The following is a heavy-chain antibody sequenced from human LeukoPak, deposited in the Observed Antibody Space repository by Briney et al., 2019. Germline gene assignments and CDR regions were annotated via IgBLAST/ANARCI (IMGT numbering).Heavy chain of an antibody. Sequence: GGSLRLSYAASGFIVTNNYINWVRKAPGKGLEWVSVTYSGGNTYYADSVKDRFIVSRDNSKNTVYLHMSSLTAADTALYYCARDPSGSTSDNSFTLPKGMDVWGQGTTVTVSS. J-gene: IGHJ6*02. CDR1: GFIVTNNY. CDR2: TYSGGNT. D-gene: IGHD5-12*01. V-gene: IGHV3-66*01. CDR3: ARDPSGSTSDNSFTLPKGMDV.